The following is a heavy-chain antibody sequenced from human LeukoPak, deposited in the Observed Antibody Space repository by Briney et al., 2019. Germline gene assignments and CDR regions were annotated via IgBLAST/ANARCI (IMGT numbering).Heavy chain of an antibody. CDR2: ISGSGGST. CDR3: ASGLYGSGSYSFDY. J-gene: IGHJ4*02. D-gene: IGHD3-10*01. V-gene: IGHV3-23*01. Sequence: GGSLRLSCAASGFTFSGYAMSWVRQAPGKGLEWVSAISGSGGSTYYADSVKGRLTISRDNSKNTLYLQMNSLRAEDTAVYYCASGLYGSGSYSFDYWGQGTLVTVSS. CDR1: GFTFSGYA.